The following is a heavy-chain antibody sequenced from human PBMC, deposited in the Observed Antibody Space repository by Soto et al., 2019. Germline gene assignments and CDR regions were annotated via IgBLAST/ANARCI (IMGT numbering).Heavy chain of an antibody. V-gene: IGHV4-59*08. Sequence: SETLSLTCTVSGGSISSYYWSWIRQPPGKGLEWIGYIYYSGSTNYNPSLKSRVTISVDTSKNQFSLKLSSVTAADTAVYYCARHHAFWSGYDYWGQGTLVTVSS. D-gene: IGHD3-3*01. CDR3: ARHHAFWSGYDY. CDR1: GGSISSYY. J-gene: IGHJ4*02. CDR2: IYYSGST.